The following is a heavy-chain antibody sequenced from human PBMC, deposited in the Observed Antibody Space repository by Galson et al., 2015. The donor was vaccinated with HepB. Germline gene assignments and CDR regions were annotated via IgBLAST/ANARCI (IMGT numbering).Heavy chain of an antibody. CDR2: INPNSGGT. D-gene: IGHD2-2*02. CDR1: GYTFTGYY. CDR3: ARALGYCGSTSCYRVSDWFDP. Sequence: SVKVSCKASGYTFTGYYMHWVRQAPGQGLEWMGWINPNSGGTNYAQKFQGRVTMTRDTSISTAYMELSRLRSDDTAVYYCARALGYCGSTSCYRVSDWFDPWGQGTLVTVSS. V-gene: IGHV1-2*02. J-gene: IGHJ5*02.